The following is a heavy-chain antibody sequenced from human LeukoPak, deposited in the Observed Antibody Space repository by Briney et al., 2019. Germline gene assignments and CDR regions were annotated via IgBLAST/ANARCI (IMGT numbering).Heavy chain of an antibody. J-gene: IGHJ4*02. CDR1: GFTFSDYY. CDR2: ISSSSSYI. Sequence: GGSLRLSCAASGFTFSDYYMSWIRQAPGKGLEWVSSISSSSSYIYYADSVKGRFTISRDNAKNSLYLQMNSLRAEDTAVYYCARDLYSVAGTDYWGQGTLVTVSS. CDR3: ARDLYSVAGTDY. D-gene: IGHD6-19*01. V-gene: IGHV3-11*06.